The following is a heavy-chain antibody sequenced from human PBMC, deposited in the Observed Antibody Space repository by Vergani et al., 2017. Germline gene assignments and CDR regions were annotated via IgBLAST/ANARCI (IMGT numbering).Heavy chain of an antibody. Sequence: EVQLVESGGGLVQPGGSLRLSCAASGFTVSNNYMSWVRQAPGKGLEWVSVIYSGGNTSYADSVKGRFTISRDNSKNTLYLQMNSLRTEDTAVYYCARVVVAWCGSSSDGGGGDGMDVWGQGTTVTVSS. CDR2: IYSGGNT. J-gene: IGHJ6*02. CDR1: GFTVSNNY. V-gene: IGHV3-66*01. D-gene: IGHD6-13*01. CDR3: ARVVVAWCGSSSDGGGGDGMDV.